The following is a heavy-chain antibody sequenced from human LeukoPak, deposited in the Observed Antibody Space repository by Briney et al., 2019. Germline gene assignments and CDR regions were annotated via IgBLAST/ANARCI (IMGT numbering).Heavy chain of an antibody. Sequence: PGGSLRLSCAASGFTFSDAWMSWVRQAPGKGLEWVSTIGDSGGITYYADSVKGRFIISRDNSKNTLDLQMNSLRAEDTAVYYCAKRRGYSGYDYFDYWGQGTLVTVSS. J-gene: IGHJ4*02. CDR1: GFTFSDAW. CDR3: AKRRGYSGYDYFDY. V-gene: IGHV3-23*01. D-gene: IGHD5-12*01. CDR2: IGDSGGIT.